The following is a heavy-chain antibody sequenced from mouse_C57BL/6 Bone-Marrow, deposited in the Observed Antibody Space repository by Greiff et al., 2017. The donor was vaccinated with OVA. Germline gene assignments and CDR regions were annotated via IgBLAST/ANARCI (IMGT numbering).Heavy chain of an antibody. Sequence: DVQRVESGGGLVQPGGSLKLSCAASGFTFSDYYMYWVRQTPEKRLEWVAYISNGGGSTYYPDTVKGRFTISRDNAKNTLYLQMSRLKSEDTVTYYCAIYSNYHYAMDYWGQGTSVTVSS. D-gene: IGHD2-5*01. CDR2: ISNGGGST. V-gene: IGHV5-12*01. J-gene: IGHJ4*01. CDR1: GFTFSDYY. CDR3: AIYSNYHYAMDY.